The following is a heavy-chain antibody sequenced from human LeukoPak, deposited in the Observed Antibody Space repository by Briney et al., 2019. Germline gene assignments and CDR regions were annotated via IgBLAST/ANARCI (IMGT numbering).Heavy chain of an antibody. D-gene: IGHD3-22*01. CDR2: IYSGGST. V-gene: IGHV3-53*01. Sequence: GGSLRLSCAASGFTVSSNYMSWVRQAPGKGLEWVSIIYSGGSTFYADSVKGRFTISRDNSKNTLYLQMNSLRAEDTAVYYCARVVQSTDSSGFYLPEYFQHWGQGTLVTVSS. CDR1: GFTVSSNY. J-gene: IGHJ1*01. CDR3: ARVVQSTDSSGFYLPEYFQH.